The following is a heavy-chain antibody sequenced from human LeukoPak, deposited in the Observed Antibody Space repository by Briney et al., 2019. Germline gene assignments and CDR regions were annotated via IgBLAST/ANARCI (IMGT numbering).Heavy chain of an antibody. CDR2: IYHTGST. CDR3: ARLDYYVDY. CDR1: DNSISSGYY. V-gene: IGHV4-38-2*01. J-gene: IGHJ4*02. Sequence: SETLSLTCAVSDNSISSGYYWGWIRQPPGKGLEWSGSIYHTGSTYYNPSLKSRVTISVHTSKNQFSLNLSSVTAADTAVYYCARLDYYVDYWGQGTLVTVSS.